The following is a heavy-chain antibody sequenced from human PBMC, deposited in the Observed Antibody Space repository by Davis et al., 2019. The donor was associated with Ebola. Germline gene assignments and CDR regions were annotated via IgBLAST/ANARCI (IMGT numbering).Heavy chain of an antibody. CDR3: ARRSYDSSGYYWYYFDY. V-gene: IGHV1-69*05. CDR2: IIPIFGTA. CDR1: GGTFSSYA. D-gene: IGHD3-22*01. J-gene: IGHJ4*02. Sequence: SVKVFCKASGGTFSSYAISWVRQAPGQGLEWMGGIIPIFGTANYAQKLQGRVTMTTDTSTSTAYMELSSLRSEDTAVYYCARRSYDSSGYYWYYFDYWGQGTLVTVSS.